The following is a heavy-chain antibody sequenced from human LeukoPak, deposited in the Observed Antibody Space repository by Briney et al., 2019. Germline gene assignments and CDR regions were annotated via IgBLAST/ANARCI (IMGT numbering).Heavy chain of an antibody. V-gene: IGHV4-38-2*02. Sequence: KPGGSLRLSCAASGFTFSSYSMNWVRQAPGKGLEWIGSIYHSGSTYYNPSLKSRVTISLDTSKNQFSLKLSSVTAADTAVYYCARDLGSSGYSFDYWGQGTLVTVSS. J-gene: IGHJ4*02. D-gene: IGHD3-22*01. CDR3: ARDLGSSGYSFDY. CDR1: GFTFSSYS. CDR2: IYHSGST.